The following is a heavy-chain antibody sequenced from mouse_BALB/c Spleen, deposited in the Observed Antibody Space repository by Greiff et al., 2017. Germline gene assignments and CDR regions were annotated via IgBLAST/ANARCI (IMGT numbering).Heavy chain of an antibody. CDR2: INSNGGST. D-gene: IGHD1-1*01. V-gene: IGHV5-6-3*01. Sequence: EVKVVESGGGLVQPGGSLKLSCAASGFTFSSYGMSWVRQTPDKRLELVATINSNGGSTYYPDSVKGRFTISRDNAKNTLYLQMSSLKSEDTAMYYCARSYYYGSSLYFDVWGAGTTVTVSS. CDR3: ARSYYYGSSLYFDV. CDR1: GFTFSSYG. J-gene: IGHJ1*01.